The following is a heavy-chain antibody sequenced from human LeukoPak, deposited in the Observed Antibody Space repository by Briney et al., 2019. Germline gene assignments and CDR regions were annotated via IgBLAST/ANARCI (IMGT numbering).Heavy chain of an antibody. V-gene: IGHV4-59*12. CDR1: GGSISSYY. CDR3: ARDHPSGYYSY. CDR2: VSYSGST. D-gene: IGHD3-22*01. J-gene: IGHJ4*02. Sequence: PSETLSLTCTVSGGSISSYYWSWIRQPPGKELEWIGYVSYSGSTNYNPSLKSRVTISVDTSKNQFSLKLSSVTAADTAVYYCARDHPSGYYSYWGQGTLVTVSS.